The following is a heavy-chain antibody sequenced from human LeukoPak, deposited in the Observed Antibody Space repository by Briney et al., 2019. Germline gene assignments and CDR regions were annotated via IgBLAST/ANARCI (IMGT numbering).Heavy chain of an antibody. D-gene: IGHD2/OR15-2a*01. CDR2: IKSDGGLT. CDR3: ARGKTSQNIVTRKTYNWFDP. V-gene: IGHV3-74*01. J-gene: IGHJ5*02. Sequence: GGSLRLSCAASGFTFSDYWMHWVRQAPGKGLVWVSRIKSDGGLTNYADSVKGRFTISRDNAKNSLYLQMKSLRAEDTAVYYCARGKTSQNIVTRKTYNWFDPWGQGTLVTVSS. CDR1: GFTFSDYW.